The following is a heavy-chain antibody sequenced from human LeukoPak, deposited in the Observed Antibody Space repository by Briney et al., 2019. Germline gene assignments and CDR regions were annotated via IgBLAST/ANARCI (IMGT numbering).Heavy chain of an antibody. CDR3: QSRFLEWLLDY. V-gene: IGHV4-39*01. CDR1: GGSISRSDHY. J-gene: IGHJ4*02. D-gene: IGHD3-3*01. CDR2: IYYGGYT. Sequence: SETLSLTCSVSGGSISRSDHYWSWIRQPPGKGLERIGSIYYGGYTYYNPSLKSRVTISVDTSKNQFSLRLSSVTAADTAIYYCQSRFLEWLLDYWGQGTLVTVSS.